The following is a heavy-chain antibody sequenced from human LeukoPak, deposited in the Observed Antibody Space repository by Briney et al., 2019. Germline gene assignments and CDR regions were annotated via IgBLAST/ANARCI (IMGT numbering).Heavy chain of an antibody. CDR3: ATRSRELLPPCPYYYYYMDV. Sequence: GGSLRLSCAASGFTVSSNYMSWVRQAPGKGLEWVSVIYSGGSTYYADSVKGRFTISRDNSKNTLYLQMNSLRAEGTAVYYCATRSRELLPPCPYYYYYMDVWGKGTTVTVSS. J-gene: IGHJ6*03. CDR1: GFTVSSNY. D-gene: IGHD1-26*01. V-gene: IGHV3-53*01. CDR2: IYSGGST.